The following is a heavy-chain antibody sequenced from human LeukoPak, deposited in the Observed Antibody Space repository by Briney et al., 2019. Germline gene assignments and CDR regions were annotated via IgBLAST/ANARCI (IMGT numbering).Heavy chain of an antibody. CDR2: IRYDGSNK. CDR3: AREAERTLFPGYSSSWPPEGAFDI. J-gene: IGHJ3*02. CDR1: GFTFSSYG. V-gene: IGHV3-30*02. D-gene: IGHD6-13*01. Sequence: QPGGSLRLSCAASGFTFSSYGMHWVRQAPGKGLEWVAFIRYDGSNKYYADSVKGRFTISRDNSKNTLYLQMNSLRAEDTAVYYCAREAERTLFPGYSSSWPPEGAFDIWGQGTMVTVSS.